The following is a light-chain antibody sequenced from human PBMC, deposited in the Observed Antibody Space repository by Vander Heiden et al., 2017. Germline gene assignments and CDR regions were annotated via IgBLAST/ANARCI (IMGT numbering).Light chain of an antibody. CDR3: QQYNSFSWT. Sequence: DIQMTQSPSTPSASVGDRVTITCRASQRISNWLAWYQQKPGKAPKLLISKASSLQSGVPSRFSGSGSETEFTLTISSLQPDDFATYYCQQYNSFSWTFGQGTKVEIK. CDR1: QRISNW. CDR2: KAS. V-gene: IGKV1-5*03. J-gene: IGKJ1*01.